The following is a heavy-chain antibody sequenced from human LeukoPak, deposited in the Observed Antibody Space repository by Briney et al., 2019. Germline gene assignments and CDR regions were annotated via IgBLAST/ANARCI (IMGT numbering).Heavy chain of an antibody. CDR3: ARDGSSGYFSDPWDAFDI. D-gene: IGHD3-22*01. J-gene: IGHJ3*02. CDR1: GGSISSYY. Sequence: SETLSLTCTVSGGSISSYYWSWIRQSPGKGLEWIGYIYYSGSTNYNPSLKSRVTISVDTSKNQLSLKLSSVTAADTAVYYCARDGSSGYFSDPWDAFDIWGQGTMVTVSS. CDR2: IYYSGST. V-gene: IGHV4-59*01.